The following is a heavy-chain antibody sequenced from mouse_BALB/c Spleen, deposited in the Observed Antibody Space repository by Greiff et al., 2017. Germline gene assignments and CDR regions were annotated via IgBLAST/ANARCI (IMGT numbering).Heavy chain of an antibody. D-gene: IGHD1-1*01. CDR3: ATITTVVATPFDY. J-gene: IGHJ2*01. CDR2: IDPENGNT. CDR1: GFNIKDYY. V-gene: IGHV14-1*02. Sequence: VQLQQSGAELVRPGALVKLSCKASGFNIKDYYMHWVKQRPEQGLEWIGWIDPENGNTIYDPKFQGKASITADTSSNTAYLQLSSLTSEDTAVYYCATITTVVATPFDYWGQGTTLTVSS.